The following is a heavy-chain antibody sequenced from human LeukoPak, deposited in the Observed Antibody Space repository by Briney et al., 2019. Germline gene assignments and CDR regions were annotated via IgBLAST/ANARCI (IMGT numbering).Heavy chain of an antibody. CDR1: GLTFDDYA. J-gene: IGHJ4*02. CDR3: AKDLVAVAGPLDY. V-gene: IGHV3-9*01. Sequence: GGSLRLSCAASGLTFDDYAMHWVRQAPGKGLEWVSGISWNSGSIGYADSVKGRFTISRDNAKNSLYLQMNSLRAEDTALYYCAKDLVAVAGPLDYWGQGTLVTVSS. D-gene: IGHD6-19*01. CDR2: ISWNSGSI.